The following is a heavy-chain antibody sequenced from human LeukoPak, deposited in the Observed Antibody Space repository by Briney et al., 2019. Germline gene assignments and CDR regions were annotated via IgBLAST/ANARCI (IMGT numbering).Heavy chain of an antibody. J-gene: IGHJ6*02. CDR1: GYTFTSYY. CDR2: INPSDGST. V-gene: IGHV1-46*01. D-gene: IGHD2-2*01. Sequence: ASVKVSCKASGYTFTSYYMHWVRQAPGQGLEWMGIINPSDGSTSYAQKFQGRVTMTRDTSTSTVYMELSSLRSEDTAVYHCARDLGDCSSTSCYLPGIYYGMDVWGQGTTVTVSS. CDR3: ARDLGDCSSTSCYLPGIYYGMDV.